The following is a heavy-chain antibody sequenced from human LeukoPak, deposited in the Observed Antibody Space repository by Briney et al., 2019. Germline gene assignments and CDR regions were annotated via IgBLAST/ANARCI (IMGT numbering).Heavy chain of an antibody. CDR3: ARVKYSSGYIYY. V-gene: IGHV3-21*01. CDR1: GFTFSSYE. D-gene: IGHD3-22*01. J-gene: IGHJ4*02. Sequence: GGSLRLSCAASGFTFSSYEMNWVRQAPGKGLEWVSSISSSSSYIYYADSVKGRFTISRDNAKNSLYLQMNSLRAEDTAVYYCARVKYSSGYIYYWGQGTLVTVSS. CDR2: ISSSSSYI.